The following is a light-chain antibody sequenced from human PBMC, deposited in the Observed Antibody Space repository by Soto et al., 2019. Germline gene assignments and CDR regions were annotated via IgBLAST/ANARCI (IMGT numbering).Light chain of an antibody. Sequence: EIVLTQSPGTLSLSPGERATLSCRASQSVSSTYLAWYQQKPGQAPRLLIYGASSSATGIPDRFSGSGSGTDFTLTISRLETEDFAVYYCQQYSSSPFTFGPGTKVDIK. CDR3: QQYSSSPFT. V-gene: IGKV3-20*01. J-gene: IGKJ3*01. CDR2: GAS. CDR1: QSVSSTY.